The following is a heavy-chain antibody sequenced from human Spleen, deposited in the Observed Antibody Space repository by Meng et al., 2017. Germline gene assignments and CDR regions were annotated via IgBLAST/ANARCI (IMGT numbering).Heavy chain of an antibody. CDR3: ARRDMGTVSVVNYYYYGMDV. V-gene: IGHV5-51*01. D-gene: IGHD4-17*01. J-gene: IGHJ6*02. Sequence: GESLKISCKGSGYSFTSYWIGWVRQMPGKGLEWMGIIYPGDSDTRYSPSFQGQVTISADKSISTAYPQWSSLKASDTAMYYCARRDMGTVSVVNYYYYGMDVWGQGTTVTVSS. CDR1: GYSFTSYW. CDR2: IYPGDSDT.